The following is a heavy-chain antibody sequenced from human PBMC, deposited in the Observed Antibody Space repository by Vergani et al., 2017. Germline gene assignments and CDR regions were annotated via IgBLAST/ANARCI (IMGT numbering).Heavy chain of an antibody. CDR2: IQFDGSNQ. Sequence: QVQLVESGGGVVQRGGSLRLSCATSGFTLCNYDMQWIRQGPGKGLEFVAFIQFDGSNQYYADSVKGRFTISRDNSKNTLDLQMNSLRTQDTAVYYCAKAGSVTAGTLQYNLYMDVWGKGTTVTVS. D-gene: IGHD1-1*01. J-gene: IGHJ6*03. CDR1: GFTLCNYD. V-gene: IGHV3-30*02. CDR3: AKAGSVTAGTLQYNLYMDV.